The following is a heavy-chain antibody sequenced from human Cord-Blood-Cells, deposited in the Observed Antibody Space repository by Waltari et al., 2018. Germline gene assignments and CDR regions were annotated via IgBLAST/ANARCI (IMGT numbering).Heavy chain of an antibody. CDR1: GLPLWSYG. CDR2: IWYDGSNK. V-gene: IGHV3-33*01. J-gene: IGHJ4*02. D-gene: IGHD3-10*01. CDR3: ARSGSGSLDY. Sequence: QVQLVESGGGVVQPGRYLGLSCAASGLPLWSYGSHWVRQAAGRGLEWLAVIWYDGSNKYYADSVKGRFTISRDNSKNTLYLQMNSLRAEDTAVYYCARSGSGSLDYWGQGTLVTVSS.